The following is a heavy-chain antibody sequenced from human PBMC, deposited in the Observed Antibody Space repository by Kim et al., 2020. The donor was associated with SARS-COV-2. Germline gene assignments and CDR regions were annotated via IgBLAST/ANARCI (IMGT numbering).Heavy chain of an antibody. CDR1: GYTFTSYG. CDR2: ISAYNGNT. CDR3: ARGVQPMGYYYGMDV. J-gene: IGHJ6*02. V-gene: IGHV1-18*01. Sequence: ASVKVSCKASGYTFTSYGISWVRQAPGQGLERMGWISAYNGNTNYAQKLQGRVTMTTDTSTSTAYMELRSLRSDDTAVYYCARGVQPMGYYYGMDVWGQGTTVTVSS. D-gene: IGHD3-10*01.